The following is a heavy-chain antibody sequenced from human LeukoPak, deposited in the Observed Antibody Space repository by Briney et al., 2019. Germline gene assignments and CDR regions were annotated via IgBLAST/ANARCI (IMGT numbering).Heavy chain of an antibody. CDR2: IWNDGSKK. V-gene: IGHV3-33*01. Sequence: GGSLRLSCAVSGFIFSSYGMHWVRQAPGKGLEWMAVIWNDGSKKYYADSVKGRFTISRDNSKNTMYLQMNSLRAEDTAVYFCARDDYGDYYIDYWGQGTLVTVSS. CDR3: ARDDYGDYYIDY. CDR1: GFIFSSYG. J-gene: IGHJ4*02. D-gene: IGHD4-17*01.